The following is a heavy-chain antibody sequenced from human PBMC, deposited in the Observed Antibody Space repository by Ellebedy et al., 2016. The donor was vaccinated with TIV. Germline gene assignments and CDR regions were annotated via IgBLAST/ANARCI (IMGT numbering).Heavy chain of an antibody. Sequence: GESLKISCAASAFTFSRYWMYWVRQAPGKGLVWVSRIKYDGSITTYADSVKGRFTISRDNAKNTLYLQMNSLRAEDTALYFCARDSEEAGPALDYWGQGTLVTVSS. J-gene: IGHJ4*02. D-gene: IGHD3-10*01. V-gene: IGHV3-74*01. CDR2: IKYDGSIT. CDR3: ARDSEEAGPALDY. CDR1: AFTFSRYW.